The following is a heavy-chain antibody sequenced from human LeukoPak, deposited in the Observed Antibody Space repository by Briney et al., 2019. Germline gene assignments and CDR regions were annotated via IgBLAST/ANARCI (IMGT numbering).Heavy chain of an antibody. D-gene: IGHD2-2*01. CDR3: ASGYCSSTSCYP. Sequence: ASVKVSCTASGYTFTSYDINWVRQATGQGLEWMGWMNPNSGNTGYAQKFQGRVTMTRNTSIGTAYMELSSLRSEDTAVYYCASGYCSSTSCYPWGQGTLVTVSS. CDR1: GYTFTSYD. J-gene: IGHJ5*02. V-gene: IGHV1-8*01. CDR2: MNPNSGNT.